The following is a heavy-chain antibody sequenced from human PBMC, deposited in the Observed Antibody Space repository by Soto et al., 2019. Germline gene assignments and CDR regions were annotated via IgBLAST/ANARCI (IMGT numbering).Heavy chain of an antibody. J-gene: IGHJ6*02. Sequence: EVQLVESGGGFVQPGGSLRLSCVASRFSFTNAWMSWVRQAPGKGPEWVGRIKSKTDGGTADYAAPVKGRFTISRDDSQNPRYLHRDSLKPEDTALYHCSTDIGIYGLDIWGQGTTVTVSS. D-gene: IGHD1-26*01. CDR2: IKSKTDGGTA. CDR1: RFSFTNAW. CDR3: STDIGIYGLDI. V-gene: IGHV3-15*01.